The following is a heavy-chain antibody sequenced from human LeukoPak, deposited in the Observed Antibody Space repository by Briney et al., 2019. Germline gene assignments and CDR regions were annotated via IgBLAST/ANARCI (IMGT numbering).Heavy chain of an antibody. CDR2: ISSSGSTI. V-gene: IGHV3-48*03. Sequence: GGSLRLSCAAPGFTFSSYEMNWVRQAPGKGLEWVSYISSSGSTIYYADSVKGRFTISRDNSKNTLYLQMNSLRAEDTAVYYCAKDGTGTGSADYWGQGTLVSVSS. CDR3: AKDGTGTGSADY. D-gene: IGHD1-1*01. CDR1: GFTFSSYE. J-gene: IGHJ4*02.